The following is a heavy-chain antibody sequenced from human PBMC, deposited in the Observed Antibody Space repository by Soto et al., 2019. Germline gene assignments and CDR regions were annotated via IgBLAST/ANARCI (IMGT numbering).Heavy chain of an antibody. CDR1: GYTFTSYQ. V-gene: IGHV1-46*01. J-gene: IGHJ6*02. D-gene: IGHD3-3*01. CDR2: INPSGGRI. CDR3: ARDGPPTTTGVGPSYTMDV. Sequence: QMQLVQSGAEVKKPGASVKVSCKASGYTFTSYQMHWVRQAPGQGLEWMGIINPSGGRITYAPRFQGSVMMTRDTSTNTVYMELRSLRSEDTAAYYCARDGPPTTTGVGPSYTMDVWGQGTTVTVS.